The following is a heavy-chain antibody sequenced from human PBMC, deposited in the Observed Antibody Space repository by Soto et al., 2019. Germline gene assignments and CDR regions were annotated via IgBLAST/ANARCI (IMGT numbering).Heavy chain of an antibody. CDR1: GGSISSGDYY. Sequence: SETLSLTCTVSGGSISSGDYYWSWIRQPPGKGLEWIGYIYYSGSTYYNPSLKIRVTISVDTSKNQFSLKLSSVTAADTAVYYCASQRTYYYDSSGYLDFDYWGQGTPVTVSS. D-gene: IGHD3-22*01. CDR2: IYYSGST. J-gene: IGHJ4*02. CDR3: ASQRTYYYDSSGYLDFDY. V-gene: IGHV4-30-4*01.